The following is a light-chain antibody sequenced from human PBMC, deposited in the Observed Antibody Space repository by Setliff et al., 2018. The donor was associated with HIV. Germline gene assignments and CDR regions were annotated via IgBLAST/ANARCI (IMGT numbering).Light chain of an antibody. CDR2: EVT. CDR1: SSDVGGYNY. CDR3: SSFTTTNALDV. Sequence: QSALAQPASVSGSPGQSITISCTGTSSDVGGYNYVSWYQQHPGKAPKLIIYEVTNRPSGVSYRFSDSKSGNTASLTISGLQAEDEADYYCSSFTTTNALDVFGTGTKVTVL. V-gene: IGLV2-14*01. J-gene: IGLJ1*01.